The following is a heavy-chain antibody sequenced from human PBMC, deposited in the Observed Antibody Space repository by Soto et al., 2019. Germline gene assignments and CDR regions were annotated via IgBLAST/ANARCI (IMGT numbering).Heavy chain of an antibody. CDR3: ATHYYDSGGYNYLDY. Sequence: SETLSLTCAVYGGSFSGYYWSWIRQPPGKGLEWIGEINHSGSTNYNPSLKSRVTISIDTSKNQFSLKLSSVSAADTAVYYCATHYYDSGGYNYLDYWGQGTLVTVSS. V-gene: IGHV4-34*01. J-gene: IGHJ4*02. CDR2: INHSGST. CDR1: GGSFSGYY. D-gene: IGHD3-22*01.